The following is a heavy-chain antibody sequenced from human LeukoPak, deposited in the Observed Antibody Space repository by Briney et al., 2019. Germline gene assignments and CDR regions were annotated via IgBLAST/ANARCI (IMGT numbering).Heavy chain of an antibody. CDR1: GYTFTNFY. D-gene: IGHD3-10*01. J-gene: IGHJ4*02. Sequence: GASVKVSCKASGYTFTNFYMHWVRQAPGQWLEWMGLIHPSDGDTKYAQEFQDRVTMTRDTSTSTVYMELSSLRFEDTAVYYCATYTQSGAQGISDYWGQGTLVTVSS. CDR2: IHPSDGDT. V-gene: IGHV1-46*01. CDR3: ATYTQSGAQGISDY.